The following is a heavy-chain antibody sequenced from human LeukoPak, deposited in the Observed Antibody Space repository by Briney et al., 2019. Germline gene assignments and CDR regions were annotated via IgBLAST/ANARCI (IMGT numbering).Heavy chain of an antibody. D-gene: IGHD4-17*01. Sequence: SVKVSCKASGGTFSSYAISWVRQAPGQGLEWMGGIIPILGTANYAQKFQGRVTITADESTSTAYMELSSLRSEDTAVYYCARVMEAYGDYGRAYYYMDVWGKGTTVTISS. CDR2: IIPILGTA. J-gene: IGHJ6*03. CDR1: GGTFSSYA. V-gene: IGHV1-69*13. CDR3: ARVMEAYGDYGRAYYYMDV.